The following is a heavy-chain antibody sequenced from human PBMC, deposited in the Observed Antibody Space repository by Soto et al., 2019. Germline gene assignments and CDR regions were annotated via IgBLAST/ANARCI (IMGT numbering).Heavy chain of an antibody. CDR1: GGSISSYY. CDR3: AGLNWNYSLRRFDP. J-gene: IGHJ5*02. CDR2: IYYSGST. V-gene: IGHV4-59*01. Sequence: PSETLSLTCTVSGGSISSYYWSWIRQPPGKGLEWIGYIYYSGSTNYNPSLKSRVTISVDTSKNQFSLKLSSVTAADTAVYYCAGLNWNYSLRRFDPWGQGTLVTSPQ. D-gene: IGHD1-7*01.